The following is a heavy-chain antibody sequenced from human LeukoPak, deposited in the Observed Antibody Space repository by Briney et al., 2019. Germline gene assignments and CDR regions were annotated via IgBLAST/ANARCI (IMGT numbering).Heavy chain of an antibody. CDR2: IYSSGTA. CDR1: GGSISRYY. J-gene: IGHJ4*02. V-gene: IGHV4-4*07. Sequence: SETLSLTCTVSGGSISRYYWSWIRQPAGKGLEWIGRIYSSGTANYNPSLKSRVTMSVDTSKDQFSLKLSSVTAADTAVYYCARTNSGSYEYYFDYWGQGTLVTVSS. CDR3: ARTNSGSYEYYFDY. D-gene: IGHD1-26*01.